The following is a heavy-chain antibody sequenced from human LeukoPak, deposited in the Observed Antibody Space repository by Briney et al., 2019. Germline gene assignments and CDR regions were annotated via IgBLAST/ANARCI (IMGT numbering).Heavy chain of an antibody. CDR2: IYYSGST. CDR1: GGSISSGGYY. CDR3: ARDVVTGIIDY. J-gene: IGHJ4*02. Sequence: SETLSLTCTVSGGSISSGGYYWSWLRQHPGKGLEWIGYIYYSGSTYYNPSLKSRVTISVDTSKNQFSLKLSSVTAADTAVYYCARDVVTGIIDYWGQGTLVTVSS. V-gene: IGHV4-31*03. D-gene: IGHD4-23*01.